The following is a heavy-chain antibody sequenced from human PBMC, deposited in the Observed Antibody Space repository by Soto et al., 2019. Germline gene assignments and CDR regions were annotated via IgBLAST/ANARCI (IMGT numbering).Heavy chain of an antibody. CDR3: ARVRAHITMIVVVPGAFDI. V-gene: IGHV3-21*01. CDR1: RFTFSSYS. Sequence: EVQLVESGGGLVKPGGSLRLSCAASRFTFSSYSMNWVRQAPGKGLEWVSSISSSSSYIYYADSVKGRFTISRDNAKNSLYLQMNSLRAEDTAVYYCARVRAHITMIVVVPGAFDIWGQGTMVTVSS. CDR2: ISSSSSYI. D-gene: IGHD3-22*01. J-gene: IGHJ3*02.